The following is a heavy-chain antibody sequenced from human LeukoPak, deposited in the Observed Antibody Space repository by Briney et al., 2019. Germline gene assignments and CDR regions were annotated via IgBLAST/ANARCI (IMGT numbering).Heavy chain of an antibody. Sequence: GGSLRLSCAASGFTFSNAEMNWVRQAPGKGLQWVSYISSSGGTKYYADSVKGRSTISRDNAKNSLYLQMNSLRAEDTAVYYCAREWSLDYFDYWGQGTLVTVSS. V-gene: IGHV3-48*03. D-gene: IGHD2-8*01. CDR2: ISSSGGTK. CDR3: AREWSLDYFDY. J-gene: IGHJ4*02. CDR1: GFTFSNAE.